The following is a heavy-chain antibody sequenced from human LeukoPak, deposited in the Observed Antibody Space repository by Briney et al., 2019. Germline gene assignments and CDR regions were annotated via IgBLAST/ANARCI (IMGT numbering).Heavy chain of an antibody. V-gene: IGHV4-39*01. J-gene: IGHJ6*03. CDR3: ARHSGYSYGYAYYYYYMDV. CDR1: GGSISSSSYY. D-gene: IGHD5-18*01. Sequence: SETLSLTCTVSGGSISSSSYYWGWIRQPPGKGLEWIGSIYYSGSTYYNPSLKSRVTISVDPSKNQSSLKLSSVTAADTAVYYCARHSGYSYGYAYYYYYMDVWGKGTTVTVSS. CDR2: IYYSGST.